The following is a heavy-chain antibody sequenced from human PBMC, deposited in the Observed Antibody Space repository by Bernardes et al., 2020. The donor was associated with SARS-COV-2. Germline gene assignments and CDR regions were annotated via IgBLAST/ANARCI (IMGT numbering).Heavy chain of an antibody. CDR2: IWYDGSLK. J-gene: IGHJ4*02. D-gene: IGHD1-7*01. CDR3: ARDGLGGNYVTYYLDN. V-gene: IGHV3-33*01. Sequence: GGSLRLSCAASGFTFSSYGMHWVRQAPGKGLEWVALIWYDGSLKYYADSVKGRFSISRDNSKNTLYLQMNSLRAGDTAVYYCARDGLGGNYVTYYLDNWGQGSLVTVSS. CDR1: GFTFSSYG.